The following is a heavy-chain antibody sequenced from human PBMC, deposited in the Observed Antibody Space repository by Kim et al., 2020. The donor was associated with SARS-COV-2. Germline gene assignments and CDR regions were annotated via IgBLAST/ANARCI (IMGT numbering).Heavy chain of an antibody. CDR2: ISYDGSNK. Sequence: GGSLRLSCAASGFTFSSYAMHWVRQAPGKGLEWVAVISYDGSNKYYADSVKGRFTISRDNSKNTLYLQMNSLRAEDTAVYYCARDRGYDILTGYSLNYY. CDR3: ARDRGYDILTGYSLNYY. J-gene: IGHJ6*01. CDR1: GFTFSSYA. V-gene: IGHV3-30*04. D-gene: IGHD3-9*01.